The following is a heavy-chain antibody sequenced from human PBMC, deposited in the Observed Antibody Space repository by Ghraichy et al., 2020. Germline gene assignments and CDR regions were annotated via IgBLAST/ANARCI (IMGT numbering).Heavy chain of an antibody. Sequence: GESLNISCAASGFTFSSYAMSWVRQAPGKGLEWVSAISGSGGSTYYADSVKGRFTISRDNSKNTLYLQMNSLRAEDTAVYYCAKSGEYSSGWYPHYYGMDVWGQGTTVTVSS. CDR3: AKSGEYSSGWYPHYYGMDV. CDR2: ISGSGGST. V-gene: IGHV3-23*01. D-gene: IGHD6-19*01. J-gene: IGHJ6*02. CDR1: GFTFSSYA.